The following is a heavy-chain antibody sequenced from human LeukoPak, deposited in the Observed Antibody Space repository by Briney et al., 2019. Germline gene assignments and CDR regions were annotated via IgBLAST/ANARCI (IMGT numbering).Heavy chain of an antibody. CDR2: TYTSGST. D-gene: IGHD3-10*01. J-gene: IGHJ5*02. CDR1: GSSISSGSYY. Sequence: SETLSLTCTVSGSSISSGSYYWSWIRQPAGKGLEWVGRTYTSGSTIYNPSLESRVTISLDTSKNQFSLKLSSVTAADTAVYYCARDSSLSGWFDPWGQGTLVTVSS. CDR3: ARDSSLSGWFDP. V-gene: IGHV4-61*02.